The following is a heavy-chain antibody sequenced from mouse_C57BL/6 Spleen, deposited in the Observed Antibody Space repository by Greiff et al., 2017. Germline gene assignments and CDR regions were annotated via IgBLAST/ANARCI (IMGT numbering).Heavy chain of an antibody. J-gene: IGHJ4*01. CDR1: GYTFTDYE. V-gene: IGHV1-15*01. CDR3: TRQHSYAMDY. Sequence: QVQLKQSGAELVRPGASVTLSCKASGYTFTDYEMHWVKQTPVHGLEWIGAIDPETGGTAYNQKFKGKAILTADKSSSTAYMELRSLTSEDSAVYYCTRQHSYAMDYWGQGTSVTVSS. CDR2: IDPETGGT.